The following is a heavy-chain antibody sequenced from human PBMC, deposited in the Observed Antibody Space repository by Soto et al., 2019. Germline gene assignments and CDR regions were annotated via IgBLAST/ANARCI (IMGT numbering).Heavy chain of an antibody. D-gene: IGHD1-1*01. V-gene: IGHV1-69*12. CDR3: ARDKDRLQLGGNYYYILDI. Sequence: QVQLVQSGAEVKKPGSSVKVSCKASGGTFSTSAISWVRQAPGQGLEWVGGIMPVFPTPDYAQNFQGRVTITADESTTTAYLELTSLRADDTAVYYCARDKDRLQLGGNYYYILDIWGQGTAITVSS. J-gene: IGHJ6*02. CDR2: IMPVFPTP. CDR1: GGTFSTSA.